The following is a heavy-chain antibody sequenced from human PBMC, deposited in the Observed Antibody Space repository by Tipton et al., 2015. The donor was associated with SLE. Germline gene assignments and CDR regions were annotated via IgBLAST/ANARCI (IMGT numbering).Heavy chain of an antibody. CDR2: IYHSGYT. J-gene: IGHJ4*02. D-gene: IGHD6-13*01. CDR1: GGSISNYY. CDR3: ARERLYSSSWFSD. Sequence: TLSLTCSVSGGSISNYYWSWIRQPPGKGLEWIGYIYHSGYTNYNPSLKSRVTISVDTSKNQFSLSLSSVTAADTAVYFCARERLYSSSWFSDWGQGTLVTVSS. V-gene: IGHV4-59*01.